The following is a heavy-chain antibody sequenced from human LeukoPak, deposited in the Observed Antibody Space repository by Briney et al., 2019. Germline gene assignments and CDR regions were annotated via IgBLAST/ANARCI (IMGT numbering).Heavy chain of an antibody. V-gene: IGHV3-23*01. CDR3: AELGITMIGGV. J-gene: IGHJ6*04. D-gene: IGHD3-10*02. CDR2: ISHSGGTI. Sequence: GGSLRLSCAASGFSFSSYAMSWVRQAPGKGLEWVSAISHSGGTIYYADSVKGRFTISRDNAKNSLYLQMNSLRAEDTAVYYCAELGITMIGGVWGKGTTVTISS. CDR1: GFSFSSYA.